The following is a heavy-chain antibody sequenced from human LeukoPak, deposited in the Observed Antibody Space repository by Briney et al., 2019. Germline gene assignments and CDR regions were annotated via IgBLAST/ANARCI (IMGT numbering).Heavy chain of an antibody. Sequence: GGSLRLSCAASGFTFSSYWMNWARQAPGKGLEWVASINHNGNVNYYVDSVKGRFTISRDNAKNSLYLQMSNLRAEDTAVYFCARGGGLDVWGQGTTVAVSS. CDR3: ARGGGLDV. J-gene: IGHJ6*02. V-gene: IGHV3-7*03. CDR1: GFTFSSYW. CDR2: INHNGNVN. D-gene: IGHD3-16*01.